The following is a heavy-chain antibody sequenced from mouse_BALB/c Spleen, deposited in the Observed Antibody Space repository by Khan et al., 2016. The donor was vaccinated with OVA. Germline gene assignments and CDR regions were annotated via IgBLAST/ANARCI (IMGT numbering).Heavy chain of an antibody. V-gene: IGHV5-17*02. D-gene: IGHD1-1*01. CDR3: ATSYCYGYYFDY. CDR2: ISGDSSTV. J-gene: IGHJ2*01. CDR1: GFTFSTYG. Sequence: EVQRVESGGGLVQPGGSRKLSCAASGFTFSTYGMHWVRQAPEKGLEWVAYISGDSSTVYYADTVKGRFTISRDNPKHTLFLQMTSLMSEDTARDYCATSYCYGYYFDYWGPGTTLTVSS.